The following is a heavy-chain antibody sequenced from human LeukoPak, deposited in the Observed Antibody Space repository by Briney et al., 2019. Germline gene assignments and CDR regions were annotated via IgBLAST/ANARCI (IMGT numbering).Heavy chain of an antibody. J-gene: IGHJ3*02. D-gene: IGHD5-18*01. V-gene: IGHV3-9*01. CDR1: GFTFDDYA. CDR3: ARARNVDTAMVDAFDI. CDR2: ISWNSGSV. Sequence: GGSLRLSCAASGFTFDDYAMHWVRQAPGKGLECVSGISWNSGSVGYADSVKGRFTISRDNAKNSLYLQMNSLRAEDTALYHCARARNVDTAMVDAFDIWGQGTMVTVSS.